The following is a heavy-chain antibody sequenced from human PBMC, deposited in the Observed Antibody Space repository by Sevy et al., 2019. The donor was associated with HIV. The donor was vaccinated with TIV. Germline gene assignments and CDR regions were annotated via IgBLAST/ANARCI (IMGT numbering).Heavy chain of an antibody. CDR2: IYSGGST. Sequence: GGSLRLSCAASGFTVSSNYMSWVRQAPGKGLEWVSVIYSGGSTYYADSVKGRFTISRDNSKKTLYLQMNSLRAEDTAVYYCAREMGEGSSWYGFDYWGQGTLVTVSS. J-gene: IGHJ4*02. CDR3: AREMGEGSSWYGFDY. CDR1: GFTVSSNY. V-gene: IGHV3-53*01. D-gene: IGHD6-13*01.